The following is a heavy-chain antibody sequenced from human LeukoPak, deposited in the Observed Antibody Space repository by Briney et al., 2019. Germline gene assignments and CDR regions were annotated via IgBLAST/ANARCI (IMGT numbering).Heavy chain of an antibody. CDR1: GGSISSYY. CDR2: IYYSGST. Sequence: SETLSLTCTVSGGSISSYYWSWIRQPPGRGLEWIGYIYYSGSTNYNPSLKSRVTISVDTSKNQFSLKLSSVTAADTAVYYCARVRHGAFDIWGQGTMVTVSS. CDR3: ARVRHGAFDI. V-gene: IGHV4-59*01. J-gene: IGHJ3*02.